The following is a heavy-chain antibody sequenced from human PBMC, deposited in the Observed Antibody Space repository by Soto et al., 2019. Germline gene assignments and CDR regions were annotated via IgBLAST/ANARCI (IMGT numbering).Heavy chain of an antibody. V-gene: IGHV4-31*03. CDR1: GECISSGGYY. J-gene: IGHJ5*02. Sequence: SETRSLTCSVSGECISSGGYYWCWIRQHPGKGLEWIGYIYYSGSTYYNPSLKSRVTISVDTSKNQFSLKLSSVTAADTAVYYCARDPPTGWFDPWGQGTLVTVSS. CDR2: IYYSGST. CDR3: ARDPPTGWFDP. D-gene: IGHD4-17*01.